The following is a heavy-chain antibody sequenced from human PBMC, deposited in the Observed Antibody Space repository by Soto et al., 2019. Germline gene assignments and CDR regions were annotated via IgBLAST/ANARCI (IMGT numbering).Heavy chain of an antibody. CDR2: ISAYNGKT. CDR3: ALLGYWGDYSLDYYYYGMDV. D-gene: IGHD4-4*01. V-gene: IGHV1-18*01. J-gene: IGHJ6*02. CDR1: GYTFTSYG. Sequence: QVQLVQSGAEVKKPGASVKVSCKASGYTFTSYGITWVRQAPGQGLEWLGWISAYNGKTNYAQKLQGRVTMTTDTATSTAYMGLRSVRSDDTAVYYCALLGYWGDYSLDYYYYGMDVWGQGTTVTVSS.